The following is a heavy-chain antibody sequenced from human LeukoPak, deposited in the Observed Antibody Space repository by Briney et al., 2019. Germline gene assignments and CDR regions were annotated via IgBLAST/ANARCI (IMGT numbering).Heavy chain of an antibody. Sequence: RASVKVSCKASGGTFSSYAISWVRQAPGQGLEWMGGIIPIFGTANYAQKFQGRVTITTDESTSTAYMELSRLRSDDTAVYYCARGLRFLEWPFMDVWGKGTTVTVSS. J-gene: IGHJ6*03. CDR3: ARGLRFLEWPFMDV. V-gene: IGHV1-69*05. CDR1: GGTFSSYA. D-gene: IGHD3-3*01. CDR2: IIPIFGTA.